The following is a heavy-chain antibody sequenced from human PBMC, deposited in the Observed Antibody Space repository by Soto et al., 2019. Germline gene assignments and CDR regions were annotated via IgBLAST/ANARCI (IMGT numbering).Heavy chain of an antibody. CDR2: IKHDGSEK. D-gene: IGHD6-13*01. CDR1: GFTFSSYW. J-gene: IGHJ4*02. CDR3: AREKGCSWRRLDY. V-gene: IGHV3-7*01. Sequence: EVQLVESGGGLVQPGGSLRLSCAASGFTFSSYWMSWVRQAPGEGLEWVANIKHDGSEKYYVDSVKGRFTISRDNAKNSPYLQINSLRADDTAVYYCAREKGCSWRRLDYWGQGTLVSVSS.